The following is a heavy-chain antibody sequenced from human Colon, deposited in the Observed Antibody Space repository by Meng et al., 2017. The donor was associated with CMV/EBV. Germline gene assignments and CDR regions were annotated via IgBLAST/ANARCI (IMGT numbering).Heavy chain of an antibody. V-gene: IGHV3-48*04. D-gene: IGHD4-23*01. CDR3: ARERLGTLRYYFDH. J-gene: IGHJ4*02. CDR1: GFTFDTYN. Sequence: GGSLRLSCAASGFTFDTYNMNWVRQPPGKGLEWISYISGISTTIYYADSVRGRFTVSRDNAKKFLYLQMNNLRAEDTAVYYCARERLGTLRYYFDHWGPGTLVTVSS. CDR2: ISGISTTI.